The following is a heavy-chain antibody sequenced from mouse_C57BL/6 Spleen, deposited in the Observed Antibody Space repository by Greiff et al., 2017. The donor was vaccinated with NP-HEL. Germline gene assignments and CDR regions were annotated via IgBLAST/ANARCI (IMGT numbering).Heavy chain of an antibody. CDR3: TTETGTGLAY. J-gene: IGHJ3*01. V-gene: IGHV14-4*01. Sequence: VQLQQSGAELVRPGASVKLSCTASGFNIKDDYMHWVKQRPEQGLEWIGWIDPENGDTEYASKFQGKATITADTSSNTAYLQLSSLTSEDTAVYYCTTETGTGLAYWGQGTLVTVSA. CDR1: GFNIKDDY. D-gene: IGHD4-1*01. CDR2: IDPENGDT.